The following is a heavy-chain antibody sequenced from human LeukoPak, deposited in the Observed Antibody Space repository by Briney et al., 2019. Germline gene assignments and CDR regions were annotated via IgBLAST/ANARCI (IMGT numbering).Heavy chain of an antibody. CDR3: ARRYRYSSGWDFDY. Sequence: SETLSLTCTVSGGSISSNSHYWGWIRQPPGKGLEWIGSIYYSGSTYYNPSLKSRVTISVDTSKNQFSLKLSSVTAADTAVYYCARRYRYSSGWDFDYWGQGTLVTVSS. CDR1: GGSISSNSHY. J-gene: IGHJ4*02. CDR2: IYYSGST. D-gene: IGHD6-19*01. V-gene: IGHV4-39*01.